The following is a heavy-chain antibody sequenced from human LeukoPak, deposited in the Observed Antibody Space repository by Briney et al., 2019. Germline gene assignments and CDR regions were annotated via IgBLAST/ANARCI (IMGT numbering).Heavy chain of an antibody. D-gene: IGHD1-26*01. CDR1: GFSFSNYA. CDR3: AKDRIMGVYDAFDI. CDR2: ITSSGGST. Sequence: QPGGSLRLSCAASGFSFSNYAVTWVRQAPGKGLEWVSAITSSGGSTYYADSVKGRFTISRDNSKNTLSLQMNSLRAEDTAVYYCAKDRIMGVYDAFDIWGQGTMVTVSS. J-gene: IGHJ3*02. V-gene: IGHV3-23*01.